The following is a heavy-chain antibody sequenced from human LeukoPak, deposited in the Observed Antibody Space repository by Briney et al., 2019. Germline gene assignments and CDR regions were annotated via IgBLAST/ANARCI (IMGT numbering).Heavy chain of an antibody. CDR3: ARFPLKYCSGGSCPDGIDY. J-gene: IGHJ4*02. D-gene: IGHD2-15*01. Sequence: SQTLSLTCTVSGGSISSGGYYWSWIRQHPGKGLAWIGYIYYSGSAYYNPSLKSRVTISVDTSKNQFSLKLSSVTAADTAVYYCARFPLKYCSGGSCPDGIDYWGQGTLVTVSS. V-gene: IGHV4-31*03. CDR1: GGSISSGGYY. CDR2: IYYSGSA.